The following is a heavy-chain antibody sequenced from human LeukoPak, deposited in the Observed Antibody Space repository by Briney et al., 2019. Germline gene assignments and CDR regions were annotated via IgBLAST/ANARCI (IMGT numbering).Heavy chain of an antibody. V-gene: IGHV4-59*01. CDR2: IYYSGST. CDR1: GGSISSYY. D-gene: IGHD2-2*01. CDR3: ARLQEYCSSTSCYDNYYYYYMDV. Sequence: SETLSLTCTVSGGSISSYYWSWIRQPPGKGLEWIGYIYYSGSTNYNPSLKSRVTISVDTSKNQFSLKLSSVTAADTAVYYCARLQEYCSSTSCYDNYYYYYMDVWGKGTTVTISS. J-gene: IGHJ6*03.